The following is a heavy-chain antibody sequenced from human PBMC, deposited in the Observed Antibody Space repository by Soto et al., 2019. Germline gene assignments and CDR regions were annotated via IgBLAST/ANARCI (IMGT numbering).Heavy chain of an antibody. CDR1: GFSISRSA. J-gene: IGHJ5*02. CDR3: ARDLQAGTDNVNWFAP. CDR2: IAYDGSNR. V-gene: IGHV3-30*04. D-gene: IGHD1-1*01. Sequence: QVQLVESGGGVVQPGRSLRLSCAASGFSISRSAMHWVRQAPGKGLEWVAVIAYDGSNRWYADSAKGRFTISRDNSKNTVYLQMSSLRGADTAVYYCARDLQAGTDNVNWFAPWGQGTQVTVSS.